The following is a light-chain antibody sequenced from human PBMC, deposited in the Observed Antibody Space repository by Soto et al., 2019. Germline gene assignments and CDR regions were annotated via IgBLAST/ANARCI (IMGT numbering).Light chain of an antibody. CDR2: AAS. J-gene: IGKJ1*01. Sequence: DIQMTQSPSSLSGSLGDRVTITCRASQSISSYLNWYQHKPGKAPKLLIYAASSLQSGVPSRFSGSGSGTDFTLTISSLQPEDFATYYCQQSYSTPWTFGQGTKVDIK. V-gene: IGKV1-39*01. CDR1: QSISSY. CDR3: QQSYSTPWT.